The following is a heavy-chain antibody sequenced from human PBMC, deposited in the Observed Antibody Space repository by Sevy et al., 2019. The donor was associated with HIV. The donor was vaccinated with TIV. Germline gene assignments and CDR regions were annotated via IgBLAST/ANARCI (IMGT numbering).Heavy chain of an antibody. D-gene: IGHD6-13*01. J-gene: IGHJ3*02. Sequence: SETLSLTCTVSGGSISDYYWSWIRQPAGKGLDWIGRFYASGSTDYNPSLKSRVTMSVDTSKNQFSLKLSSVTAADTAVYYCARGTERSLRWPNAGFDIWGQGTVVIVSS. CDR2: FYASGST. CDR1: GGSISDYY. CDR3: ARGTERSLRWPNAGFDI. V-gene: IGHV4-4*07.